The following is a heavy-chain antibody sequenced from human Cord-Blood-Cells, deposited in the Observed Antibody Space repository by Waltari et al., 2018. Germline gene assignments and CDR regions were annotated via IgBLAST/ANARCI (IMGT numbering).Heavy chain of an antibody. CDR3: ARDRRDGYNNGFDY. V-gene: IGHV4-59*01. D-gene: IGHD5-12*01. CDR1: GGSISSYY. CDR2: IYYSGGT. J-gene: IGHJ4*02. Sequence: QVQLQESGPGLVKPSETLSLTCTVSGGSISSYYWSWIRQPPGKGLEWIGYIYYSGGTNYNPSRKSLVTISVDTSKNQFSLKLSSVTAADTAVYYCARDRRDGYNNGFDYWGQGTPVTVSS.